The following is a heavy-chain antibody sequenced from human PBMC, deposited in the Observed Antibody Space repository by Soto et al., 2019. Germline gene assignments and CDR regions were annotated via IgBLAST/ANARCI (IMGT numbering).Heavy chain of an antibody. J-gene: IGHJ4*01. CDR2: IIPIFGTA. CDR3: ARAVVVDDFYYFDY. Sequence: GASVKVSCKASGGTFSSYAISWVRQAPGQGLEWMGGIIPIFGTANYAQKFQGRVTITADESTSTAYMELSSLRSEDTAVYYCARAVVVDDFYYFDYWGQEPWSPSPQ. V-gene: IGHV1-69*13. D-gene: IGHD2-15*01. CDR1: GGTFSSYA.